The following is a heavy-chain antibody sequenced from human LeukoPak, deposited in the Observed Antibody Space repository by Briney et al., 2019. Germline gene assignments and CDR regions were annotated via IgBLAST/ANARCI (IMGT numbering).Heavy chain of an antibody. V-gene: IGHV6-1*01. CDR1: GDSVSNNIAT. Sequence: SQTLSLTCAISGDSVSNNIATWNWVRQSPSRGLGWLGRTYYRSRWGNDYAISVKGRITINPDTSRNQFSLQLNSVTPEDTAVYYCVRDSDDYYWALDFWGQGTPVTVSS. D-gene: IGHD3-10*01. J-gene: IGHJ4*02. CDR2: TYYRSRWGN. CDR3: VRDSDDYYWALDF.